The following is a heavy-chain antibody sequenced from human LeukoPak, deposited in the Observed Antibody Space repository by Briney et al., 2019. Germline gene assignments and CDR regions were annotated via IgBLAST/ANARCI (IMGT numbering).Heavy chain of an antibody. V-gene: IGHV1-69*04. CDR3: ASRHYGSGSYPLDY. D-gene: IGHD3-10*01. Sequence: GASVKVSCKSSGGTFSSYALTWVRQAPGQGLEWMGRIIPILGIANYAQKFQGRVTIIADKSTSTAYMELSSLRSEDTAVYYCASRHYGSGSYPLDYWGQGTLVTVSS. J-gene: IGHJ4*02. CDR2: IIPILGIA. CDR1: GGTFSSYA.